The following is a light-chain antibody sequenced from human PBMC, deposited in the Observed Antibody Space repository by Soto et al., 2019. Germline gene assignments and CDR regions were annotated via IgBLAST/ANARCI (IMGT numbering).Light chain of an antibody. CDR2: DVS. J-gene: IGLJ1*01. V-gene: IGLV2-14*01. CDR3: SSYTSSSTYV. CDR1: SSDVGGYNY. Sequence: QSVLTQPASLSASPGQSITISCTGTSSDVGGYNYVSWYQQHPGKAPKVMIYDVSNRPSGVSNRFSGSKSGNTAFLIIFGLQAEDEADYYCSSYTSSSTYVFGTGTRSPS.